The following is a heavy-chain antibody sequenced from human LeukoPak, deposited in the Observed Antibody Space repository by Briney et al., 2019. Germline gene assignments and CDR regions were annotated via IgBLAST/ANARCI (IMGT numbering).Heavy chain of an antibody. CDR1: GFTFSSYA. Sequence: GGSLRLSCAASGFTFSSYAMRWVRQAPGKGLEWVAVISYDGSNKYYADSVKGRFTISRDNSKNTLYLQMNILRAEDTAVYYCARGTIAAAGLFDYWGQGTLVTVSS. J-gene: IGHJ4*02. D-gene: IGHD6-13*01. CDR3: ARGTIAAAGLFDY. V-gene: IGHV3-30-3*01. CDR2: ISYDGSNK.